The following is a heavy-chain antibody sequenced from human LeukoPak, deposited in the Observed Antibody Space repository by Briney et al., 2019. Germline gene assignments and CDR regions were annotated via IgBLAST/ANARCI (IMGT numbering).Heavy chain of an antibody. D-gene: IGHD5-12*01. CDR1: GFSFSSYA. Sequence: GGSLRLSCAASGFSFSSYALSWVRQAPGKGLEWVSYISSSSSYTNYADSVKGRFTISRDNAKNSLYLQMNSLRAEDTAVYYCAKEMKPWMHFDYWGQGTLVTVSS. V-gene: IGHV3-11*06. CDR2: ISSSSSYT. CDR3: AKEMKPWMHFDY. J-gene: IGHJ4*02.